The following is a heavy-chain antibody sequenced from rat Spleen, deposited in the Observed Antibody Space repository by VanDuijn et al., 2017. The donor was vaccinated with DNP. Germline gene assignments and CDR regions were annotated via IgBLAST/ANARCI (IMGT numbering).Heavy chain of an antibody. CDR2: ISYDGSST. V-gene: IGHV5-7*01. J-gene: IGHJ4*01. Sequence: EVQLVESGGGLVQPGRSLKLSCAASGFTFSDYNMAWVRKAPKKGLEWVATISYDGSSTYYRDSVKGRFTISRDNAKSTLYLQMDSLRSEDTATYYCARHYGGYAMDAWGQGTSVTVSS. CDR1: GFTFSDYN. D-gene: IGHD1-11*01. CDR3: ARHYGGYAMDA.